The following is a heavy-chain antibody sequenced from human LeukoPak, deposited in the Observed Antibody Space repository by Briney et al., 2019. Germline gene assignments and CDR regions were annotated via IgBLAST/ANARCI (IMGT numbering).Heavy chain of an antibody. Sequence: PGSSLRLSCAASEFTFSNYGMHWVRQAPGKGLEWVAVIWHDGSNKYYADSVKGRFTISRDNSKNTLYLQMNSLRAEDTAVYYCATSPAVADPSDYWGQGTLVTVSS. V-gene: IGHV3-33*01. CDR1: EFTFSNYG. CDR2: IWHDGSNK. CDR3: ATSPAVADPSDY. D-gene: IGHD6-19*01. J-gene: IGHJ4*02.